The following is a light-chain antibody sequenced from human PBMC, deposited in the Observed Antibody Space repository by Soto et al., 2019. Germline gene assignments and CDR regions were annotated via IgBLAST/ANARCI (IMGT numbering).Light chain of an antibody. CDR3: QQYGNSPIT. V-gene: IGKV3-20*01. Sequence: EIVLTQSPGTLSLSPGERATLSCRASQSVSSAYLGWYQQKPGQAPRLLIYGTSSRATGIPDRFSGSGSGTDFTLTISRLEPEDFAVYYCQQYGNSPITFGQGTRLEI. J-gene: IGKJ5*01. CDR1: QSVSSAY. CDR2: GTS.